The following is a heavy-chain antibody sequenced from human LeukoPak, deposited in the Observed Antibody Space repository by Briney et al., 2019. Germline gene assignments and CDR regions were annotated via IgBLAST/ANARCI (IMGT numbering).Heavy chain of an antibody. J-gene: IGHJ4*02. D-gene: IGHD3-10*01. CDR1: GFTFSSYG. V-gene: IGHV3-30*18. CDR2: ISYDGSNK. CDR3: AKPYYYGSGSYYFDY. Sequence: PGRSLRLSCAASGFTFSSYGMHWVRQAPGKGLEWVAVISYDGSNKYYADSVKGRFTISRDNPKNTLYLQMNSLRAEDTAVYYCAKPYYYGSGSYYFDYWGQGTLVTVSS.